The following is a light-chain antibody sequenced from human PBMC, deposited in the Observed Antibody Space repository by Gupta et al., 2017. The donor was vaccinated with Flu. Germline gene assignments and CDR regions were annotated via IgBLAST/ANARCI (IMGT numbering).Light chain of an antibody. CDR3: CSYALRSTLV. Sequence: QSALTQPACVFGSPGQSTTIPCTGTSSDVGDYNLVSWYQHHPGKAPKLIIYEGSKWPSGISNRFSGSKSGNTASLTISGLQVEDEADYYCCSYALRSTLVFGGGTKLTVL. CDR2: EGS. CDR1: SSDVGDYNL. V-gene: IGLV2-23*01. J-gene: IGLJ3*02.